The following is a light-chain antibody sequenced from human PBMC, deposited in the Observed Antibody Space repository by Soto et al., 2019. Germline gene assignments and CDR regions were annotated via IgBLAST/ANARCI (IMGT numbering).Light chain of an antibody. J-gene: IGKJ2*01. V-gene: IGKV4-1*01. CDR2: WAS. CDR1: QSILDSPNNENY. CDR3: QQYYSTPHT. Sequence: DIVMTQSPDSLAVSLGERATIHCKSSQSILDSPNNENYLAWYQQRPGQSPKLLIYWASTQESGVPDRFSGSGSGTDFTLTISSLQAEDVAVYYCQQYYSTPHTFGPGTRLEIK.